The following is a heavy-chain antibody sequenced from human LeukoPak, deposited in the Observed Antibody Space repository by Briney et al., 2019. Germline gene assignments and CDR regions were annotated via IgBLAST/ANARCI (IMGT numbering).Heavy chain of an antibody. Sequence: GASLRLSCAASGFTFSNYAMSWVRQAPGKGLEWVSAILGSGGSTYYADSVKGRFTDSRDNSKSTLYLQMNSLRAEDTALYYCAKWGDYDVLTGYYVPDYWGQGTLVTVSS. V-gene: IGHV3-23*01. CDR1: GFTFSNYA. CDR2: ILGSGGST. J-gene: IGHJ4*02. D-gene: IGHD3-9*01. CDR3: AKWGDYDVLTGYYVPDY.